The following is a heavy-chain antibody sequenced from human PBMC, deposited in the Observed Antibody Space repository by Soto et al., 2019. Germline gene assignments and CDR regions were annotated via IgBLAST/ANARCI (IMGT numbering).Heavy chain of an antibody. V-gene: IGHV1-46*03. Sequence: QVQLVQSGAEVKKPGASVKVSCKASGYTFTSYYMHWVRQAPGQGLEWMGIINPSGGSTSYAQKLQGRVTMTRDTSMSTVYMELSSLRSEDTAVYYCARDHYSNYGGYYYYMDVWGKGTTVTVSS. J-gene: IGHJ6*03. CDR3: ARDHYSNYGGYYYYMDV. CDR2: INPSGGST. D-gene: IGHD4-4*01. CDR1: GYTFTSYY.